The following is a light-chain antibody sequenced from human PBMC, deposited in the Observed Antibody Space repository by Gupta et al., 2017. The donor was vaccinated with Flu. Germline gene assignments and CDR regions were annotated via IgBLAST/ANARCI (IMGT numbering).Light chain of an antibody. CDR2: DAS. Sequence: PGDRASLSCRIIQSVANYLAWYQQKPGQAPRLLISDASSRATDIPARFSGSGSGTEFTLTISSLQPEDFAIYYCQQRGSWPITFGQGTQLDIK. J-gene: IGKJ5*01. V-gene: IGKV3-11*01. CDR3: QQRGSWPIT. CDR1: QSVANY.